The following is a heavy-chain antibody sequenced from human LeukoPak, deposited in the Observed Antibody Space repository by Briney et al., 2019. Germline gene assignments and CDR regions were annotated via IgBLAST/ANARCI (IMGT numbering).Heavy chain of an antibody. Sequence: SETLSLTCTVSDGSISSNNFYWGWIRQPPGKGLEWIGEINHSGSANYNPSLKGRVTISVDTSKNQFSLKLSSVTAADTAVYYCAREGYDSSGYSGYWGQGTLVTVSS. V-gene: IGHV4-39*07. CDR1: DGSISSNNFY. CDR2: INHSGSA. J-gene: IGHJ4*02. D-gene: IGHD3-22*01. CDR3: AREGYDSSGYSGY.